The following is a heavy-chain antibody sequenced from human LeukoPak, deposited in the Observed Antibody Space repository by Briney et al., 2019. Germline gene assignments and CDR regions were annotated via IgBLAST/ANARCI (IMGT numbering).Heavy chain of an antibody. Sequence: ASVKVSCKASGGTFSSYAISWVRQAPGQGLEWMGGIIPIFGTANYAQKFQGRVTITADESTSTAYMELSSLRSEDTAVYYCARADSVTIFGVVISEGFDPWGQGTLVTVSS. D-gene: IGHD3-3*01. CDR3: ARADSVTIFGVVISEGFDP. CDR1: GGTFSSYA. J-gene: IGHJ5*02. V-gene: IGHV1-69*13. CDR2: IIPIFGTA.